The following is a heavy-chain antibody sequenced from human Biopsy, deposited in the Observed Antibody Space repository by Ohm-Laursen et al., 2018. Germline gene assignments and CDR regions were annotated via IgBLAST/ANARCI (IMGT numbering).Heavy chain of an antibody. CDR2: IYHTGIT. CDR3: ARHSFGSGRDF. CDR1: GGSISNNNYY. Sequence: GTLSLTCPVSGGSISNNNYYWGWIRQPLGKGLEWLGSIYHTGITDYNPSLKSRVTISVDTSNNQFSLKLSSLTAADTAVYYCARHSFGSGRDFWGQGTLVTVSS. D-gene: IGHD3-10*01. J-gene: IGHJ4*02. V-gene: IGHV4-39*01.